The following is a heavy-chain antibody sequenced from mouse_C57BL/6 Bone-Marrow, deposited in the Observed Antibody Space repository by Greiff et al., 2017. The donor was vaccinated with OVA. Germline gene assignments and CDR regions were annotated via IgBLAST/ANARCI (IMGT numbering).Heavy chain of an antibody. J-gene: IGHJ1*03. V-gene: IGHV1-76*01. Sequence: QVQLQQSGAELVRPGASVKLSCKASGYTFTDYYIHWVKQRPGQGLEWIARIYPGSGNTDYNEKFKGKATLTAEKSSSTAYMQLSSLTSEDSAVYVGARAWEFTTTVEGDFDVWGTGTTVTV. D-gene: IGHD1-1*01. CDR1: GYTFTDYY. CDR2: IYPGSGNT. CDR3: ARAWEFTTTVEGDFDV.